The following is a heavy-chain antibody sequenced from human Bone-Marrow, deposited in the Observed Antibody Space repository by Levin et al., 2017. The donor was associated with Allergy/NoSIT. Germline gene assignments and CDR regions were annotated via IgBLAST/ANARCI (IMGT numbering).Heavy chain of an antibody. Sequence: SETLSLTCTVSGGSISSGSYYWSWIRQPAGKGLEWIGRIDTSGSTRYNPSLQSRVTMSVDTSKNQFSLKLSSVTAADTAVYYCARLLCSSITCSQYHWFDPWGQGTLVTVSS. CDR1: GGSISSGSYY. V-gene: IGHV4-61*02. CDR3: ARLLCSSITCSQYHWFDP. J-gene: IGHJ5*02. D-gene: IGHD2-2*01. CDR2: IDTSGST.